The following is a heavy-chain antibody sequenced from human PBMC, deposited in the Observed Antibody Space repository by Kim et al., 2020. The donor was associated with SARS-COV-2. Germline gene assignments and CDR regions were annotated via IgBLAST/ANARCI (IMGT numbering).Heavy chain of an antibody. J-gene: IGHJ6*02. CDR3: ARYPLKNPVPLGYYYYYGMDV. Sequence: SETLSLTCTVSGGSISSGGYYWSWIRQHPGKGLEWIGCIYYSGSTYYNPSLKSRVTISVDTSKNQFSMKLSSVTAAYTAVYDCARYPLKNPVPLGYYYYYGMDVWGQGPTVTVSS. CDR1: GGSISSGGYY. CDR2: IYYSGST. V-gene: IGHV4-31*03.